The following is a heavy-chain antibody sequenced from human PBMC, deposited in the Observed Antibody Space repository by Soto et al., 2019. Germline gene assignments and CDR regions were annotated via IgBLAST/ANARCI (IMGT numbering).Heavy chain of an antibody. D-gene: IGHD3-10*01. CDR3: ASMVRGAPVGF. CDR2: IYSDGSR. V-gene: IGHV3-53*01. CDR1: GLTVSSNY. J-gene: IGHJ4*02. Sequence: VGSLRLSCAASGLTVSSNYMSWVRQAPGKGLEWVSVIYSDGSRYYADSVKGRFTISKDNSKNTLYLQMSSLRAEDTAMYYCASMVRGAPVGFWGQGTLVTVSS.